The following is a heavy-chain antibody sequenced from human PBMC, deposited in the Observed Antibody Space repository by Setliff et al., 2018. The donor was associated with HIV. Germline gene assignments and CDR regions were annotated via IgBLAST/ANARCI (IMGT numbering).Heavy chain of an antibody. CDR2: IYYSGST. CDR1: GGSISSSSYY. J-gene: IGHJ4*02. V-gene: IGHV4-39*01. CDR3: ARGPQRLSSSSWSLLGY. Sequence: SETLSLTFPVSGGSISSSSYYWGWIRQPPGKGLEWIVSIYYSGSTYYNPSLKSRVTISVDTSKNQFSLKLSSVTAADTALYYCARGPQRLSSSSWSLLGYWGQGTLVTVSS. D-gene: IGHD6-13*01.